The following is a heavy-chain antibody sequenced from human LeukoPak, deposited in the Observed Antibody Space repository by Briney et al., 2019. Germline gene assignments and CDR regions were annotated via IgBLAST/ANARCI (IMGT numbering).Heavy chain of an antibody. D-gene: IGHD3-10*01. CDR1: GFTFSVYT. Sequence: GGSLRLSCAASGFTFSVYTMHWIRQTPGKGLEWVSRINSNSGNIGYAESVKGRFTISRDNAKNSLYLQMNSLRAEDTAVYYCARDGSGYYYYGMDVWGQGTTVTVSS. V-gene: IGHV3-9*01. CDR2: INSNSGNI. J-gene: IGHJ6*02. CDR3: ARDGSGYYYYGMDV.